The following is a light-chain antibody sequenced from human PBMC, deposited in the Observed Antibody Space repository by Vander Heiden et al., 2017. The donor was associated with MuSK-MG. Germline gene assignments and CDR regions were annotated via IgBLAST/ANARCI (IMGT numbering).Light chain of an antibody. V-gene: IGKV4-1*01. CDR1: LSIFYSSNNKNY. CDR3: QQYYTTPYT. J-gene: IGKJ2*01. Sequence: DIVMTQSPDSLAVSLGERATINCKSSLSIFYSSNNKNYLAWYQQKPGQPPKLFIYWASIRESGVPDRFSGSGSGTDFTLTISSLQAEDVAVYYCQQYYTTPYTFGQGTKVEIK. CDR2: WAS.